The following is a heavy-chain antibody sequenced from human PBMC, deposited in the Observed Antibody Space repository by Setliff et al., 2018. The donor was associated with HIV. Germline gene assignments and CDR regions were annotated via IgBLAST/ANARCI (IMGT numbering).Heavy chain of an antibody. CDR3: AREATMTYRNFDY. Sequence: ASVKVSCKASGYSFINYSIHWVRQAPGQGLEWMGVIDPRGGSTHYSQKLQGRVTMTRDTSTSTVYMELRSLGSEDTAIYYCAREATMTYRNFDYWGQGTLVTVSS. CDR2: IDPRGGST. J-gene: IGHJ4*02. V-gene: IGHV1-46*03. D-gene: IGHD5-12*01. CDR1: GYSFINYS.